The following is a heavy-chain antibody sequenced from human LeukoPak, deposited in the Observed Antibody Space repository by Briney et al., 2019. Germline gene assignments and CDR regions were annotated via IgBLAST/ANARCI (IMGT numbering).Heavy chain of an antibody. J-gene: IGHJ4*02. CDR3: AKETSITGAGDF. D-gene: IGHD1-20*01. CDR2: ISASGLST. CDR1: GFTFSNYA. Sequence: PGGSLRLSCVASGFTFSNYAMSWVRQAPGKGLEYVSPISASGLSTYYPDSVRGRFTNSRDNSKNTLYLQMHSLRAEDTAVYYCAKETSITGAGDFWGQGALVTVSS. V-gene: IGHV3-23*01.